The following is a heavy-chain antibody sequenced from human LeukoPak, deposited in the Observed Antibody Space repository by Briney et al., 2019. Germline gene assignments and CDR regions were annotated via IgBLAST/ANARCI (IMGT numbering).Heavy chain of an antibody. D-gene: IGHD2-21*02. CDR1: GFTLSSHS. Sequence: PGGSLRLSCAGSGFTLSSHSMSWVRQAPGKGLEWVSSISSSSSYIYYADSVKGRFTISRDNARNSLYLQMNSLRAEDTAAYYCARDTDQYCGRDCYVDYWGQGTLVTVSS. V-gene: IGHV3-21*01. CDR2: ISSSSSYI. J-gene: IGHJ4*02. CDR3: ARDTDQYCGRDCYVDY.